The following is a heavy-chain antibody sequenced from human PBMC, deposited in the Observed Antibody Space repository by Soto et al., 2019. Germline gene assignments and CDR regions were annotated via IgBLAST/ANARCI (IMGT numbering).Heavy chain of an antibody. CDR3: ASPNPQRGSGFLFDY. J-gene: IGHJ4*02. Sequence: PGGSLRLSCAASGFTFSDYYMSWIRQAPGKGLEWVSAISGSGGTTFYTDSVKGRFTISRDNAKNPLYLQMNSLRAEDTAVYYCASPNPQRGSGFLFDYWGQGTLVTVSS. D-gene: IGHD2-21*01. CDR1: GFTFSDYY. CDR2: ISGSGGTT. V-gene: IGHV3-23*01.